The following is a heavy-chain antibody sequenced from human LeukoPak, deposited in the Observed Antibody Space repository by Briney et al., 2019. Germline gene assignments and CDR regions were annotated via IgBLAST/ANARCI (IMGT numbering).Heavy chain of an antibody. Sequence: GGSLRLSCAASGFTFSSYWMSWVRQAPGKGLEWVANIKQDGSEKYYVDSVKGRFTISRDNSKNTLYLQMNSLRAEDTAVYYCAKDMSSGWYKEDFNWFDPWGQGTLVTVSS. CDR2: IKQDGSEK. CDR1: GFTFSSYW. J-gene: IGHJ5*02. V-gene: IGHV3-7*03. CDR3: AKDMSSGWYKEDFNWFDP. D-gene: IGHD6-19*01.